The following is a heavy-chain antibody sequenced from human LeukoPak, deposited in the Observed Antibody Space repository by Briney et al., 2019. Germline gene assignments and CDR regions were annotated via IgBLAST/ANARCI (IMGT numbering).Heavy chain of an antibody. CDR2: IYHSGST. D-gene: IGHD4-17*01. V-gene: IGHV4-38-2*01. CDR3: ARYGDYDQNYFDY. J-gene: IGHJ4*02. Sequence: SETLSLTCAVSGYSISSGYYWGWIRQPPGKGLEWIGSIYHSGSTYYNPSLKSRVTISVDTSKNQFSLKLSSVTAADTAVYYCARYGDYDQNYFDYWGRGTLVTVSS. CDR1: GYSISSGYY.